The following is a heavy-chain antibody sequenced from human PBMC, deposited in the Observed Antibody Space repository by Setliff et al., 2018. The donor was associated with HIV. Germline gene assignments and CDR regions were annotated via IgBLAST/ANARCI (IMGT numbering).Heavy chain of an antibody. Sequence: SGTLSLTCTVSGYSISSGYYWGWIRQPPGKGLEWIGSIYHSGSTYYNPSLKSRLAFSLDKSRNQFSLTLTSVTAADTAVYFCGRGRSSWYNTEPYYFDLWGQGALVTVSS. V-gene: IGHV4-38-2*02. D-gene: IGHD1-1*01. CDR1: GYSISSGYY. CDR3: GRGRSSWYNTEPYYFDL. CDR2: IYHSGST. J-gene: IGHJ4*02.